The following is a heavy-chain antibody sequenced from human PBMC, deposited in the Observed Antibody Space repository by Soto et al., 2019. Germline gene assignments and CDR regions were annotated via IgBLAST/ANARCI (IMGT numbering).Heavy chain of an antibody. CDR1: GFTFSDHQ. CDR3: ARAGSPFHSDSTGYWGFDY. CDR2: IYSSGTT. V-gene: IGHV3-53*01. D-gene: IGHD3-9*01. Sequence: EVQLVESGGGLIQPGGSLRLSCEASGFTFSDHQMNWVRQAPGRGLEWVSVIYSSGTTYYGDSVKGRFTISRDNSKNTLYLQMNSLRTEDTALYYCARAGSPFHSDSTGYWGFDYWGQGTLVTVSS. J-gene: IGHJ4*02.